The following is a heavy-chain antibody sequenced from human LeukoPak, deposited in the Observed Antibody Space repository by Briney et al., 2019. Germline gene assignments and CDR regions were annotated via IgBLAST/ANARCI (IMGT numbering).Heavy chain of an antibody. D-gene: IGHD6-13*01. CDR1: GFTFSSYA. Sequence: GGSLRLSCAASGFTFSSYAMHWVRQAPGKGLEWVAVISYDGSSKYYADSVKGRFTISRDNSKNTLYLQMNSLRAEDTAAYYCARDLSSSWFDIYYYYYGMDVWGKGTTVTVSS. CDR3: ARDLSSSWFDIYYYYYGMDV. V-gene: IGHV3-30*04. CDR2: ISYDGSSK. J-gene: IGHJ6*04.